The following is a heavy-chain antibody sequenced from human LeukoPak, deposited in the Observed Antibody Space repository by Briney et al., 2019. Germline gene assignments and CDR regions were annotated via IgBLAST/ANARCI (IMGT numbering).Heavy chain of an antibody. CDR2: IYTSGST. D-gene: IGHD2-15*01. CDR3: ARDRSGYCSGGSCGSAFDY. J-gene: IGHJ4*02. V-gene: IGHV4-4*07. Sequence: SETLSLTCTVSGGSISSYYWNWIRQPAGKGLEWIGRIYTSGSTNYNPSLKSRVTMSVDTSKNQFSLKLSSVTAADTAVYYCARDRSGYCSGGSCGSAFDYWGQGTLVTVSS. CDR1: GGSISSYY.